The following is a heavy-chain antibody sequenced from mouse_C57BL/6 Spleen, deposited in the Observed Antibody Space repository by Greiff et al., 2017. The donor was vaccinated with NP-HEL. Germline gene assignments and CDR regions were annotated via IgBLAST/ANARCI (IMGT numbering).Heavy chain of an antibody. J-gene: IGHJ3*01. CDR3: ARFGDYDGLFAY. CDR2: IYPGDGDT. D-gene: IGHD2-4*01. V-gene: IGHV1-80*01. CDR1: GYAFSSYW. Sequence: VQLQQSGAELVKPGASVKISCKASGYAFSSYWMNWVKQRPGKGLEWIGQIYPGDGDTNYNGKFKGKATLTADKSSSTAYMQLSSLTSEDSAVYFGARFGDYDGLFAYWGQGTLVTVSA.